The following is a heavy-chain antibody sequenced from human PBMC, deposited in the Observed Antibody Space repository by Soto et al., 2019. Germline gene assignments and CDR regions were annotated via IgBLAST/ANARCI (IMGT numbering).Heavy chain of an antibody. CDR1: GYIFVNYG. D-gene: IGHD3-16*01. J-gene: IGHJ6*02. Sequence: QDPLVQSGDEVKKPGASVKVSCKASGYIFVNYGIAWVRQAPRQRLHWMGWISPYTGNTHSASKVQGRLTMTTDTSTSTAYMDLGSLTSDDTAVYYCVMVDNYVTPTPQDVWAQGTTVTVSS. CDR3: VMVDNYVTPTPQDV. CDR2: ISPYTGNT. V-gene: IGHV1-18*01.